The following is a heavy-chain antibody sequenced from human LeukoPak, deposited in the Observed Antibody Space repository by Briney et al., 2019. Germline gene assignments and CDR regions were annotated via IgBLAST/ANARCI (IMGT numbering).Heavy chain of an antibody. CDR2: IYYSGST. CDR3: ARDEGYYYGSGKTHRGSAKYFDL. D-gene: IGHD3-10*01. Sequence: SETLSLTCTVSGDSISSTNYYWGWIRQPPGKGLEWIGYIYYSGSTNYNPSLKSRVTISVDTSKNQFSLKLSSVTAADTAVYYCARDEGYYYGSGKTHRGSAKYFDLWGRGTLVTVSS. V-gene: IGHV4-61*01. CDR1: GDSISSTNYY. J-gene: IGHJ2*01.